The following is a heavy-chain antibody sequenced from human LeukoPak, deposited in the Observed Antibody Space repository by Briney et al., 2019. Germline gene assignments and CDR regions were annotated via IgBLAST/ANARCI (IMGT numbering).Heavy chain of an antibody. CDR3: AREGLHLSPPHYYFDY. D-gene: IGHD3-16*02. V-gene: IGHV3-53*01. CDR2: IYSGGST. Sequence: PGGSLRLSCAASGFTVSSNYMSWVRQPPGKGLEWVSVIYSGGSTYYTDSVKGRFTISRDNSKNTLFLQMNSLRAEDTAVYYCAREGLHLSPPHYYFDYWGQGTLVTVSS. J-gene: IGHJ4*02. CDR1: GFTVSSNY.